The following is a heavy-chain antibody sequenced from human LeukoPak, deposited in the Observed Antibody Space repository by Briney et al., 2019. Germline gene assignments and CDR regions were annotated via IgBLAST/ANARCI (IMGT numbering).Heavy chain of an antibody. Sequence: GGSLRLSCAASGFTFSSYGMHWVRQAPGKGLEWVAFIRYDGSNKYYADSVKGRFTISRDNSKNTLYLQMNSLRVEDTALYYCAKDRGGSSELGDAFDVWGQGTMVRVSS. CDR3: AKDRGGSSELGDAFDV. J-gene: IGHJ3*01. CDR1: GFTFSSYG. D-gene: IGHD1-26*01. V-gene: IGHV3-30*02. CDR2: IRYDGSNK.